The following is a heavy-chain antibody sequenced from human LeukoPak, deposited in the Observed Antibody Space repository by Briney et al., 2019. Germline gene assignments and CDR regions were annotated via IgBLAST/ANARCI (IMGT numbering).Heavy chain of an antibody. V-gene: IGHV4-61*01. Sequence: SETLSLTCTVSGGSVSSGSYYWSWIRQPPGKGLEWIGYIYYSGSTNYNPSLKSRVTISVDTSKNQFSLKLSSVTAADTAVYYCARSSSHDAFDNWGQGTMVTVSS. CDR1: GGSVSSGSYY. CDR2: IYYSGST. CDR3: ARSSSHDAFDN. D-gene: IGHD2-2*01. J-gene: IGHJ3*02.